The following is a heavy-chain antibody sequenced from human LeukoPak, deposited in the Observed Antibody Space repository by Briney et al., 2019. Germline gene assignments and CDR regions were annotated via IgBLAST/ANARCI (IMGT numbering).Heavy chain of an antibody. Sequence: SGTLSLTCVASGGSISSGNWWSWVRQPPGKGLGWIGEIYHSGSTTYNPSLKSRVTISVDKSKNQFSLKVSSVTAADTAVYYCARGLAAAGADWFDPWGQGTLVTVSS. CDR1: GGSISSGNW. D-gene: IGHD6-13*01. V-gene: IGHV4-4*02. J-gene: IGHJ5*02. CDR3: ARGLAAAGADWFDP. CDR2: IYHSGST.